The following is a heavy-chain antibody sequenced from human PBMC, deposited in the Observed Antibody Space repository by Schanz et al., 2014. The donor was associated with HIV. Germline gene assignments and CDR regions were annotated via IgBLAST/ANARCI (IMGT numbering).Heavy chain of an antibody. J-gene: IGHJ6*02. CDR3: AKDRNHYDSRYRGKGNYYYYYGMDV. CDR1: GFSFRTFG. D-gene: IGHD3-22*01. V-gene: IGHV3-33*06. Sequence: EHLLESGGDLIQPGRSLRLSCVASGFSFRTFGMHWVRQAPGKGLEWVALIYYDGTNKYYTDSVKGRFTISRDNSKNTLYLQMKSLRPEDTAVYYCAKDRNHYDSRYRGKGNYYYYYGMDVWGQGTTVTVSS. CDR2: IYYDGTNK.